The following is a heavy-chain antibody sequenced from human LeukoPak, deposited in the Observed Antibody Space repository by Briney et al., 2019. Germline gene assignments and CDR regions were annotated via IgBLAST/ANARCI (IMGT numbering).Heavy chain of an antibody. D-gene: IGHD2-2*01. CDR2: ISYDGSNK. V-gene: IGHV3-30*04. CDR1: GFTFSSYA. CDR3: ARDSSWSPRIVVVPAAKSVGGYFQH. J-gene: IGHJ1*01. Sequence: GGSLRLSCAASGFTFSSYAMHWVRQAPGKGLEWVAVISYDGSNKYYADSMKGRFTISRDNSRNTLYLQMNSLRAEDTAVYYCARDSSWSPRIVVVPAAKSVGGYFQHWGQGTLVTVSS.